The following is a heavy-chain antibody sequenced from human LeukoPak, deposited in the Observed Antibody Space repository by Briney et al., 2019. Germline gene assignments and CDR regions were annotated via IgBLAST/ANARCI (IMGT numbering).Heavy chain of an antibody. CDR3: ARGRDSSSWYFSY. J-gene: IGHJ4*02. CDR1: GGSISRYY. V-gene: IGHV4-59*01. CDR2: IYYSGST. D-gene: IGHD6-13*01. Sequence: SETLSLTCTVSGGSISRYYWSWIRQPPGKGLEWIGYIYYSGSTNYNPSLKSRVTISVDTSKNQFSLKLSSVTAADTAVYYCARGRDSSSWYFSYWGQGTLVTVSS.